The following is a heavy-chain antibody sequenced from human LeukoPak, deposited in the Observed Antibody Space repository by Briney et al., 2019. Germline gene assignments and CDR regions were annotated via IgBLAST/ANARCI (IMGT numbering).Heavy chain of an antibody. D-gene: IGHD5-18*01. CDR2: INHSGST. Sequence: SETLSLTCAVYGGSFSGYYWSWIRQPPGKGLEWIGEINHSGSTNYNPSLKSRVTISVDTSKNQFSLKLSSVTAADTAVYYCARANTAMVNALDYWGQGTLVSVSS. CDR3: ARANTAMVNALDY. V-gene: IGHV4-34*01. J-gene: IGHJ4*02. CDR1: GGSFSGYY.